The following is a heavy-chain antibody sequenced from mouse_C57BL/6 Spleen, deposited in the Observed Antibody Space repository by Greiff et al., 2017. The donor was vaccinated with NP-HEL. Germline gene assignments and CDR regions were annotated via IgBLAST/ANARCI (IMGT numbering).Heavy chain of an antibody. CDR2: IYPGDGDT. Sequence: QVQLQQSGPELVKPGASVKISCKASGYAFSSSWMNWVKQRPGKGLEWIGRIYPGDGDTNYNGKFKGKATLTADKSSSTAYMQLSSLTSEDSAVYFCARSVYYYGSSYDYYAMDYWGQGTSVTVSS. D-gene: IGHD1-1*01. CDR1: GYAFSSSW. V-gene: IGHV1-82*01. CDR3: ARSVYYYGSSYDYYAMDY. J-gene: IGHJ4*01.